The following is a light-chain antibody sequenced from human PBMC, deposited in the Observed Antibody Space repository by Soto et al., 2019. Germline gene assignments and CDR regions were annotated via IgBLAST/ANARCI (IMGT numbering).Light chain of an antibody. CDR1: QGISNF. V-gene: IGKV1-27*01. CDR3: QMYSSVIT. J-gene: IGKJ5*01. Sequence: DIQMTQSPSSLSASVGDRVTITCRASQGISNFLAWYQQKPGKVPKLLISAASTLQSGVPSRFSDSGSGTDFTLTITSLQPEDVATYYCQMYSSVITFVQGTRLEIK. CDR2: AAS.